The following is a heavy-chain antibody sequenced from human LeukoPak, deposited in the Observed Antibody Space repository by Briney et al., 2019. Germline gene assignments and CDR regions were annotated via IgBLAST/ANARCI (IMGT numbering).Heavy chain of an antibody. Sequence: GGSLRLSCAASGFTFDDYAMHWVRQAPGRGLEWVSGISWNSGSIGYADSVKGRFTSSRDNAKNSLYLQMNSLRAEDMALYYCAKDAVVRVVISDNYFDYWGQGTLVTVSS. D-gene: IGHD3-10*01. CDR2: ISWNSGSI. CDR3: AKDAVVRVVISDNYFDY. V-gene: IGHV3-9*03. CDR1: GFTFDDYA. J-gene: IGHJ4*02.